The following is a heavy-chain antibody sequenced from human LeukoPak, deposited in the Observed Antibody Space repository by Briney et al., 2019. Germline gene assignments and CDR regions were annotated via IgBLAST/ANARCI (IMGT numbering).Heavy chain of an antibody. CDR3: ARHNYYHFWSTLNWFDP. V-gene: IGHV4-38-2*02. J-gene: IGHJ5*02. CDR1: GSSISDNYY. CDR2: VYHSGST. Sequence: SETLSLTCTIFGSSISDNYYWGWIRRPPGKGLEWIGSVYHSGSTYYNPSLKSRVTLSMDTSNNYFSLKLRSVTAADTAVYYCARHNYYHFWSTLNWFDPWGQGTLVTVSS. D-gene: IGHD3-3*01.